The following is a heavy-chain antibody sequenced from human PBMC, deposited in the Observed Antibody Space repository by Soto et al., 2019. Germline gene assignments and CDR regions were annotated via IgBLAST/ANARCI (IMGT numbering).Heavy chain of an antibody. V-gene: IGHV3-73*01. D-gene: IGHD5-18*01. J-gene: IGHJ4*02. Sequence: GGSLRLSCAASGFALSDSAIHWVRQASGKGLEWVGRIRSKVNSYATIYAESVKGRFTISRDDSMSTIYLQMNSLKVEDTAVYYCTRRRDWTAMDPLDYWGQGTLVTVSS. CDR3: TRRRDWTAMDPLDY. CDR1: GFALSDSA. CDR2: IRSKVNSYAT.